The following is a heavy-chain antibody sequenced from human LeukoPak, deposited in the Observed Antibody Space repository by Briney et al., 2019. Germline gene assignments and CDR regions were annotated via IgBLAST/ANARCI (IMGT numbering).Heavy chain of an antibody. CDR3: AKDLRSRIQLWSGPYYYYYGMDV. CDR2: ISYDGSNK. Sequence: GGSLRLSCAASGFTFSSYGMHWVRQAPGKGLEWVAVISYDGSNKYYADSVKGRFTISRDNSKNTLYLQMNSLRAEDTAVYYCAKDLRSRIQLWSGPYYYYYGMDVWGQGTTVTVSS. D-gene: IGHD5-18*01. V-gene: IGHV3-30*18. CDR1: GFTFSSYG. J-gene: IGHJ6*02.